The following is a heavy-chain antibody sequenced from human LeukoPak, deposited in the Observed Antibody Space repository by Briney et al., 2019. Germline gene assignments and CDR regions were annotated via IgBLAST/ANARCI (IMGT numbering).Heavy chain of an antibody. J-gene: IGHJ4*02. Sequence: SETLSLTXTVSGGSISSYYWSWIRQPPGKGLEWIGYIYYSGSTNYNPSLKSRVTISVDTSKNQFSLKLSSATAADTAVYYCARETYYYDSSGYTEYYFDYWGQGTLVTVSS. V-gene: IGHV4-59*01. CDR3: ARETYYYDSSGYTEYYFDY. D-gene: IGHD3-22*01. CDR1: GGSISSYY. CDR2: IYYSGST.